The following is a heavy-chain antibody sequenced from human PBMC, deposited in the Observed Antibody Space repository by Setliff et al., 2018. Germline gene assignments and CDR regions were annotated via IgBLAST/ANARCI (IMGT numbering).Heavy chain of an antibody. CDR3: ARQPGDEQQLVGD. Sequence: SETLSLTCTVSGGSISSGSYYWSWIRQPAGKGLEWIGRIYTSGSTNYSPSLKSRVTISVDTSKNQFSLNLTSVTAADTALYYCARQPGDEQQLVGDWGQGTLVTVSS. D-gene: IGHD6-13*01. J-gene: IGHJ4*02. V-gene: IGHV4-61*02. CDR2: IYTSGST. CDR1: GGSISSGSYY.